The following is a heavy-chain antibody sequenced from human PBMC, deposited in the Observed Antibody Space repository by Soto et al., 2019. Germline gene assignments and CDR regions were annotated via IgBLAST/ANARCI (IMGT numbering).Heavy chain of an antibody. CDR1: GGSISSSNW. J-gene: IGHJ6*02. D-gene: IGHD6-19*01. V-gene: IGHV4-4*02. CDR3: ARDAVGAVAGTRNYGMDV. Sequence: QVQLQESGPGLVKPSGTLSLTCAVSGGSISSSNWWSWVRQPPGKGLEWIGEIYHSGSTNYNPSLKSRVTMSVDKSKTQFSLKLSSVTAADTAVYYCARDAVGAVAGTRNYGMDVWGQGTTVTVSS. CDR2: IYHSGST.